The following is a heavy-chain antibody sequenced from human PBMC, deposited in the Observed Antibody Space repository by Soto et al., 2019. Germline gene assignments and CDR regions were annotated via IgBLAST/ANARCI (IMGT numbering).Heavy chain of an antibody. CDR3: ARGGSDSSGYYYGGFDY. CDR1: GGSISSGGYY. Sequence: SETLSLTCTVSGGSISSGGYYWSWIRQHPGKGLEWIGYIYYSGSTYYNPSLKSRVTISVDTSKNQFSLKLSSVTAADTAVYYCARGGSDSSGYYYGGFDYWGQGTLVTVSS. CDR2: IYYSGST. J-gene: IGHJ4*02. V-gene: IGHV4-31*03. D-gene: IGHD3-22*01.